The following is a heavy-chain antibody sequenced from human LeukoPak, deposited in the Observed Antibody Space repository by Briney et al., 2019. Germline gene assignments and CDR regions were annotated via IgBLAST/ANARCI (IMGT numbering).Heavy chain of an antibody. D-gene: IGHD3-22*01. CDR1: GGSISNYY. V-gene: IGHV4-4*07. CDR2: IYTSGSP. CDR3: ARVHVNSGYYFGDAFDI. J-gene: IGHJ3*02. Sequence: SETLSLTCTVSGGSISNYYWSWIRQPAGKGLEWIGHIYTSGSPNYNPSLKSRVTMSVDTSKNQFSLKLSSVTAADTAIYYCARVHVNSGYYFGDAFDIWGQGTMVTVSS.